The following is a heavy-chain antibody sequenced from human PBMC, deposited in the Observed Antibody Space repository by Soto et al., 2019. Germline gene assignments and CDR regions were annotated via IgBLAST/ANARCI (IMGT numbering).Heavy chain of an antibody. Sequence: QVQLVQSGAEVKKPGASVKVSCKASGYTFTTYYMHWVRQAPGQGLEWMGIINPSGGSTRYAQKFQGRVTMTRDTSTSTVYMELCSLKSEYTAVYYCARGLIYDSSGYYFDYWGQGTLVTVSS. J-gene: IGHJ4*02. CDR1: GYTFTTYY. CDR2: INPSGGST. V-gene: IGHV1-46*01. CDR3: ARGLIYDSSGYYFDY. D-gene: IGHD3-22*01.